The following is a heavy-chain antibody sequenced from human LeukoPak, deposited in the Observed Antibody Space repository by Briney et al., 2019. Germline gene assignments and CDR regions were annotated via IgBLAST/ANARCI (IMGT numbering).Heavy chain of an antibody. CDR3: ARVRDGYNDAFDI. D-gene: IGHD5-24*01. Sequence: ASVKVSCKASGYTFTNYYMHWVRQAPGQGLEWMGVFNPSGGSTSYAQKLQGRVTMTRDTSTSTVYMELSSLRSEDTAVYYCARVRDGYNDAFDIWGQGTMVVVSS. CDR1: GYTFTNYY. V-gene: IGHV1-46*01. J-gene: IGHJ3*02. CDR2: FNPSGGST.